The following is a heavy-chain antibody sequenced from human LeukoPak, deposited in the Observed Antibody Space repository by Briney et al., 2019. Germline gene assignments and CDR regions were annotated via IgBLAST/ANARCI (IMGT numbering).Heavy chain of an antibody. CDR1: EFTFSNYA. D-gene: IGHD5-18*01. Sequence: GGSLRLSCAASEFTFSNYAMNWVRQAPGKGLEWVSGISGGGGSTYYADSVKGRFAISKDNSESTLYLQMNSLRPGDTAVYYCARPWGNSYGRVDYWGQGTLVTVSS. CDR2: ISGGGGST. V-gene: IGHV3-23*01. J-gene: IGHJ4*02. CDR3: ARPWGNSYGRVDY.